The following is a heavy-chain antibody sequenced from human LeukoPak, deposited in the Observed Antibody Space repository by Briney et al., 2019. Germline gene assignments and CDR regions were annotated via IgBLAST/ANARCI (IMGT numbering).Heavy chain of an antibody. D-gene: IGHD4-17*01. CDR1: GDSISSSSYY. CDR3: ARQTGYGDGFDY. J-gene: IGHJ4*02. CDR2: IYYSGST. V-gene: IGHV4-39*01. Sequence: SETLSLTCTVSGDSISSSSYYWGWIRQPPGKGLEWIGSIYYSGSTYYNPSLKSRVTISVDTSKNQFSLKLSSVTAADTAVYYCARQTGYGDGFDYWGQGTLVTVSS.